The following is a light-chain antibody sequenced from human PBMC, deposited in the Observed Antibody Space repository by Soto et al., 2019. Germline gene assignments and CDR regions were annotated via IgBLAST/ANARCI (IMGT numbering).Light chain of an antibody. CDR2: TAS. Sequence: DIQMTQSPSSLSASVGDRVSITCRASQSISNYLNWYQQKPGKAPKLLIYTASSLQSGVPSRFSGSGSVTDFTLTVSSLQAEDFATYFCQQSYGTPWTFGHGTKVEIK. J-gene: IGKJ1*01. CDR1: QSISNY. CDR3: QQSYGTPWT. V-gene: IGKV1-39*01.